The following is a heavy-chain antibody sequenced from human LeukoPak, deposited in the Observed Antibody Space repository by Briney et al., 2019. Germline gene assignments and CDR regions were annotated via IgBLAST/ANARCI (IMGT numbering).Heavy chain of an antibody. Sequence: SVKVSCKASGGTFSSYAISWVRQAPGQGLEWMGGIIPIFGTANYAQKFQGRVTITTDESTSTAYMELSSLRSEDTAVYYCARGGTTVVTNDAFDIWGQGTMVTVSS. D-gene: IGHD4-23*01. CDR2: IIPIFGTA. CDR1: GGTFSSYA. CDR3: ARGGTTVVTNDAFDI. J-gene: IGHJ3*02. V-gene: IGHV1-69*05.